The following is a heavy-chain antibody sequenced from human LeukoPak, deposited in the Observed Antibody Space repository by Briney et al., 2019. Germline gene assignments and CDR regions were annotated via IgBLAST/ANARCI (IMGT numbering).Heavy chain of an antibody. CDR1: GFTFSSYE. J-gene: IGHJ2*01. CDR3: AREGAGSFYGDYPQSWYFDL. V-gene: IGHV3-48*03. D-gene: IGHD4-17*01. Sequence: GGSLRLSCAASGFTFSSYEMNWVRQAPGKGLEWVSYISSSGSTIYYADSVKGRFTISRDNSKNTLYLQMNSLRAEDTAVYYCAREGAGSFYGDYPQSWYFDLWGRGTLVTVSS. CDR2: ISSSGSTI.